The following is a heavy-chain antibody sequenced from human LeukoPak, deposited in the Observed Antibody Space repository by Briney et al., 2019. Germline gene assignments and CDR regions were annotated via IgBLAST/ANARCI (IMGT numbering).Heavy chain of an antibody. D-gene: IGHD6-19*01. Sequence: ASVKVSCKASGYTFRSYDITWVRQAPGQGLEWMGWISPNNGNTNYAQKFQGRVTMTTDTPTSTAYMEMRSLRSDDTAVYYCARDRDSSGWHVADYWGQGTVVTVSS. CDR1: GYTFRSYD. V-gene: IGHV1-18*01. CDR3: ARDRDSSGWHVADY. CDR2: ISPNNGNT. J-gene: IGHJ4*02.